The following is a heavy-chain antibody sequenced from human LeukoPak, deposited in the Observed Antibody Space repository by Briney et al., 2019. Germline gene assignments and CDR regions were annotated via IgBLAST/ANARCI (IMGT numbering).Heavy chain of an antibody. CDR3: AGSAKGTWLIY. Sequence: PSETLSLTRTVSGGSISSSSYYWGWIRQPPGKGLEWIGSIYYSGSTYYNPSLKSRVTISVDTSKNQFSLKLSSVTAADTAVYYCAGSAKGTWLIYWGQGTLVTVSS. CDR1: GGSISSSSYY. J-gene: IGHJ4*02. V-gene: IGHV4-39*07. D-gene: IGHD6-19*01. CDR2: IYYSGST.